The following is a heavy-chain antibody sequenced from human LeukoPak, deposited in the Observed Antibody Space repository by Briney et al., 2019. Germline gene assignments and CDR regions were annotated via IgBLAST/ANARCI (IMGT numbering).Heavy chain of an antibody. CDR2: INPSGGST. V-gene: IGHV1-46*01. CDR3: ARDGSYYYDSSGYYRFGY. D-gene: IGHD3-22*01. J-gene: IGHJ4*02. Sequence: PGGSLRLSCAASGFTFSSYGMHWVRQAPGQGLEWMGIINPSGGSTSYAQKFQGRVTMTRDTSTSTVYMELSSLRSEDTAVYYCARDGSYYYDSSGYYRFGYWGQGTLVTVSS. CDR1: GFTFSSYG.